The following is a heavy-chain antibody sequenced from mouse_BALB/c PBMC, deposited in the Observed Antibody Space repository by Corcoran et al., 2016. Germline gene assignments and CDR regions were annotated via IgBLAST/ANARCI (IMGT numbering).Heavy chain of an antibody. V-gene: IGHV1S136*01. Sequence: EVQLQQSGPELVKPXASVKMSCKASGYTFTSYVLHWVKQKPGQGLEWIGYINPYNDGTKYNEKFKGKATLTSDKSPSTAYMELSSLTSEDSAVYYCARGAARVYFDYWGQGTTLTVSS. CDR1: GYTFTSYV. CDR3: ARGAARVYFDY. J-gene: IGHJ2*01. CDR2: INPYNDGT. D-gene: IGHD3-1*01.